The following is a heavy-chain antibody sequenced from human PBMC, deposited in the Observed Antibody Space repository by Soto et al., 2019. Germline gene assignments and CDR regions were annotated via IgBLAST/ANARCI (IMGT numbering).Heavy chain of an antibody. CDR1: GFTFSSYA. D-gene: IGHD5-12*01. V-gene: IGHV3-23*01. CDR2: ISGSGGST. J-gene: IGHJ3*02. CDR3: AKDSDHRKWLRLEYDAFDI. Sequence: EVQLLESGGGLVQPGGSLRLSCAASGFTFSSYAMSWVRQAPGKGLEWVSAISGSGGSTYYADSVKGRFTISRDNSKNTLYLQMNSLRAEDTAVYYFAKDSDHRKWLRLEYDAFDIWGQGTMVTVSS.